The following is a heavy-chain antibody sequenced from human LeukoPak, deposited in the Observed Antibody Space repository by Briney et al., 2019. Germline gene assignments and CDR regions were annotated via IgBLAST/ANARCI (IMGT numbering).Heavy chain of an antibody. CDR3: AREGSYCVGGDCYSFDF. D-gene: IGHD2-21*02. V-gene: IGHV1-2*02. CDR1: GYRFISNY. Sequence: GASVKVSCKASGYRFISNYIQWVRQAPGLGPEWMGWMHPGNGNKRYAEKFQGRVTMTRDTSINTAYMDLNSLRSDDTAVYYCAREGSYCVGGDCYSFDFWGQGTPITVSS. CDR2: MHPGNGNK. J-gene: IGHJ4*02.